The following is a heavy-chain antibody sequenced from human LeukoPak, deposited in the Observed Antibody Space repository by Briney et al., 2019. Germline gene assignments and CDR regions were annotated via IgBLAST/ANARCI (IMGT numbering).Heavy chain of an antibody. CDR2: ISAYNGNT. CDR1: GGTFSSYA. V-gene: IGHV1-18*01. CDR3: ARGDAIFGVIIGGAAFDI. D-gene: IGHD3-3*01. J-gene: IGHJ3*02. Sequence: ASVKVSCKASGGTFSSYAISWVRQAPGQGLEWMGWISAYNGNTNYAQKVQGRVTMTTDTSTSTAYMELRSLRSDDTAVYYCARGDAIFGVIIGGAAFDIWGQGTMVTVSS.